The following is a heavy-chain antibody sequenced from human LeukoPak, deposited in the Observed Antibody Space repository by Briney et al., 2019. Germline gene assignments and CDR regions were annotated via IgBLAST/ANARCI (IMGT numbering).Heavy chain of an antibody. CDR2: ISGSGGNT. Sequence: GGSLRLSCVASGFTFSSYAMTWVRQAPGKGLEWVSTISGSGGNTYFADSVKGRFTISRENSTNTLFLQMKSLRAEDTAVYYCAKTVRYCSGGSCHGGYFDYWGQGTQVTVSS. J-gene: IGHJ4*02. CDR3: AKTVRYCSGGSCHGGYFDY. V-gene: IGHV3-23*01. D-gene: IGHD2-15*01. CDR1: GFTFSSYA.